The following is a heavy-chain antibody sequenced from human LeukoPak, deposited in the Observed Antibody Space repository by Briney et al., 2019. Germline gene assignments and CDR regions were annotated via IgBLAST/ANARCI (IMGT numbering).Heavy chain of an antibody. CDR1: GFTVSSNY. D-gene: IGHD2-2*02. J-gene: IGHJ6*02. CDR3: ARIGYCSRTSCHTGYYYGMDV. CDR2: IYSGGST. V-gene: IGHV3-53*01. Sequence: AXSGFTVSSNYMSWVRQAPGKGLEWGSVIYSGGSTYYTDSVTGRFTISRDNSKNTLYLQMSSLIVEDTAVYYCARIGYCSRTSCHTGYYYGMDVWGQGTTVTVSS.